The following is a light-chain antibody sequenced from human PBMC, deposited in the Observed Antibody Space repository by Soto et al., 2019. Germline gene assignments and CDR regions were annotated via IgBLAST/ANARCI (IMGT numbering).Light chain of an antibody. CDR3: AAWDDSLKEV. CDR1: SSNIGGNT. Sequence: QSVLTQPPSASGTPGQRVTISCSGSSSNIGGNTVNWYQQLPGAAPKLLIYSNNQRPSGVPDRFSGSKSGTSASLAISGLQSEDEADYYCAAWDDSLKEVFGGGTKLTVL. V-gene: IGLV1-44*01. J-gene: IGLJ2*01. CDR2: SNN.